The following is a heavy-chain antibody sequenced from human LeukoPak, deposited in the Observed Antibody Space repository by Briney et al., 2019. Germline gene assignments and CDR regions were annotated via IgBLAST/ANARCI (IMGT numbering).Heavy chain of an antibody. J-gene: IGHJ6*02. CDR1: GYTLTELS. CDR3: ARGGGLDV. D-gene: IGHD3-16*01. V-gene: IGHV1-24*01. CDR2: FDPEDGET. Sequence: ASVKVSCKVSGYTLTELSMHWVRQAPGKGLEWMGGFDPEDGETIYAQKFQGRVTITADESTSTAYMELSSLRSEDTAVYYCARGGGLDVWGQGATVTVSS.